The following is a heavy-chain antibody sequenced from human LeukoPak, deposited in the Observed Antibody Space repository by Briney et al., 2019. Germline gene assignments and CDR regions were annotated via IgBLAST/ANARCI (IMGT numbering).Heavy chain of an antibody. Sequence: PGGSLRLSCAASGFTFSSYAMSWVRQAPGKGLEWVSTLSGSGTGTYYADSVKGRFTISRDNSKNTLYLQMNSLRAEDTAVYYCARGYCSGGSCYSYYYYGMDVWGQGTTVTVSS. CDR1: GFTFSSYA. D-gene: IGHD2-15*01. CDR2: LSGSGTGT. CDR3: ARGYCSGGSCYSYYYYGMDV. J-gene: IGHJ6*02. V-gene: IGHV3-23*01.